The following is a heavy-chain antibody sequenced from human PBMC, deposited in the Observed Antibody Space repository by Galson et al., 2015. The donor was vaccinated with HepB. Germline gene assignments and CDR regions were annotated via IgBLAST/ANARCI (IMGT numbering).Heavy chain of an antibody. CDR3: ARHWFGELLWD. Sequence: LSLTCSVSGVSVNDYYWTWIRQSPGKGLEWIGYIHHTGGSGYNPSLNSRVTMSLDTSKSQFSLKLNSVTAADSALYFCARHWFGELLWDWGQGTLVTVSS. CDR1: GVSVNDYY. V-gene: IGHV4-59*08. CDR2: IHHTGGS. J-gene: IGHJ4*02. D-gene: IGHD3-10*01.